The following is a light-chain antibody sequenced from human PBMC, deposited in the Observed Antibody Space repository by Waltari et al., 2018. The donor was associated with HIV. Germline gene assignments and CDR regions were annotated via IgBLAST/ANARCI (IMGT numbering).Light chain of an antibody. CDR1: QSVSSSY. Sequence: EIALTQSPGTLSLSPGERATLSCRASQSVSSSYLAWYQQKPGQAPRLLIYGASSRATGIPDRFSGSGSGTDFTLTIRRLEPEDFVVYYCQQYGSSPLTFGGGTKVEIK. J-gene: IGKJ4*01. CDR3: QQYGSSPLT. V-gene: IGKV3-20*01. CDR2: GAS.